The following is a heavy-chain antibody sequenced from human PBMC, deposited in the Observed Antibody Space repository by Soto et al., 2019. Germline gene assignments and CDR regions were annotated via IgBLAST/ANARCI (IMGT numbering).Heavy chain of an antibody. J-gene: IGHJ3*01. V-gene: IGHV5-51*01. D-gene: IGHD1-26*01. CDR3: ASPRYSGSYYDAFDL. Sequence: PGESLKISCKGSGYSFTTYWIGWVRQMPGKGLEWMGIIYPGDSDTRYGPSFRGQVTISADKSISTAYLQWSSLEASDTAMYYCASPRYSGSYYDAFDLWGQGTMVTVSS. CDR2: IYPGDSDT. CDR1: GYSFTTYW.